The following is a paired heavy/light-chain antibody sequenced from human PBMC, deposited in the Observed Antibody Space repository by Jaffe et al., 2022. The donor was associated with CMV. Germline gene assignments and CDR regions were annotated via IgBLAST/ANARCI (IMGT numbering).Light chain of an antibody. CDR1: QSISSY. CDR3: QQSYSTPQHT. J-gene: IGKJ2*01. V-gene: IGKV1-39*01. Sequence: DIQMTQSPSSLSASVGDRVTITCRASQSISSYLNWYQQKPGKAPKLLIYAASSLQSGVPSRFSGSGSGTDFTLTISSLQPEDFATYYCQQSYSTPQHTFGQGTKLEIK. CDR2: AAS.
Heavy chain of an antibody. CDR1: GYTFTSYD. Sequence: QVQLVQSGAEVKKPGASVKVSCKASGYTFTSYDINWVRQATGQGLEWMGWMNPNSGNTGYAQKFQGRVTMTRNTSISTAYMELSSLRSEDTAVYYCASRGKGWFGELWYYYYGMDVWGQGTTVTVSS. CDR3: ASRGKGWFGELWYYYYGMDV. D-gene: IGHD3-10*01. CDR2: MNPNSGNT. J-gene: IGHJ6*02. V-gene: IGHV1-8*01.